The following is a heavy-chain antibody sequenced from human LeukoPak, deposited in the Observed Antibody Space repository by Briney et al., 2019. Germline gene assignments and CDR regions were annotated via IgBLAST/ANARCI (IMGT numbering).Heavy chain of an antibody. Sequence: AETLSLTCAVYGGSFSGYYWSWIRQPPGKGLEWIGEINHSGSTNYNPSLKSRVTISVDTSKNQFSLKLSSVTAADTAVYYCARGRYDILTGYYFYFFDYWGQGTLVTVPS. J-gene: IGHJ4*02. CDR3: ARGRYDILTGYYFYFFDY. V-gene: IGHV4-34*01. CDR2: INHSGST. CDR1: GGSFSGYY. D-gene: IGHD3-9*01.